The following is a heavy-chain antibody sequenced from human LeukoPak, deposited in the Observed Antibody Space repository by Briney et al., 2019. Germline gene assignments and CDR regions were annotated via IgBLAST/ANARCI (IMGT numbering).Heavy chain of an antibody. CDR3: ASWDWFDP. D-gene: IGHD1-26*01. J-gene: IGHJ5*02. Sequence: PGGSLRLSFAASGFTLSGYTMNWVRQAPGKGLEWVSYISISSSTIYYADSVKGRFTISRDNAKNSLYLQMNSLRAEDTAVYYCASWDWFDPWGQGTLVTVSS. V-gene: IGHV3-48*04. CDR1: GFTLSGYT. CDR2: ISISSSTI.